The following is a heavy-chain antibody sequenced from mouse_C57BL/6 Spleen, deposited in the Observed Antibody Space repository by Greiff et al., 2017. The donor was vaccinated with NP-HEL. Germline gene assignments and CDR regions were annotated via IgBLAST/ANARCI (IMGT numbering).Heavy chain of an antibody. CDR1: GYTFTSYW. CDR2: IYPGSGST. J-gene: IGHJ4*01. CDR3: ARPLYYYSGSPYYAMDY. V-gene: IGHV1-55*01. D-gene: IGHD1-1*01. Sequence: QVQLQQPGAELVKPGASVKMSCKASGYTFTSYWITWVKQRPGQGLEWIGDIYPGSGSTNYNEKFKSKATLTVDTSSSTAYMQLSSLTSEDSAVYYCARPLYYYSGSPYYAMDYWGQGTSVTVSS.